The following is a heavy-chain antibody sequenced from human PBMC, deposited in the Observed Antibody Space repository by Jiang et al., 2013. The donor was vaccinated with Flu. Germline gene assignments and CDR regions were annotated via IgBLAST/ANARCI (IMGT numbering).Heavy chain of an antibody. V-gene: IGHV4-39*07. CDR3: AREGHCSGRSCSEDH. Sequence: NPSLKSRVTISVDTSKNQFSLKLSSVTAADTAVYYCAREGHCSGRSCSEDHWGQGTLVTVSS. J-gene: IGHJ4*02. D-gene: IGHD2-15*01.